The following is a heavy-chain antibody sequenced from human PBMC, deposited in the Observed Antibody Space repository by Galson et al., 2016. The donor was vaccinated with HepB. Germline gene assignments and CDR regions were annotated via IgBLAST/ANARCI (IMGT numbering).Heavy chain of an antibody. CDR2: IKNDGTTT. J-gene: IGHJ4*02. CDR3: ARLSLVSAGTVDY. Sequence: SLRLSCAASGITFSRYWMHWVRQAPGKGLVWVSHIKNDGTTTHYADSVRGRFIISRDNAKNTLYLRMNSLRAEDTAVYYCARLSLVSAGTVDYWGQGTLVVASS. CDR1: GITFSRYW. V-gene: IGHV3-74*01. D-gene: IGHD6-19*01.